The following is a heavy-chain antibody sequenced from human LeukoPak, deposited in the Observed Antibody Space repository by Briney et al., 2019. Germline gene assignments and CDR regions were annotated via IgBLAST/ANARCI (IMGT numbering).Heavy chain of an antibody. D-gene: IGHD3-9*01. V-gene: IGHV1-46*01. J-gene: IGHJ6*04. CDR1: GYTFTIYY. CDR2: INPSGGST. Sequence: ASVKFSCKASGYTFTIYYMHWVRQAPGQGLEWMGIINPSGGSTSYAQKFQGRVAMTRDTSTSTVYMELNSLRSDDTAVYYCARGQTLGAYDIVTGWPYGMDVWGKGTTVTVSS. CDR3: ARGQTLGAYDIVTGWPYGMDV.